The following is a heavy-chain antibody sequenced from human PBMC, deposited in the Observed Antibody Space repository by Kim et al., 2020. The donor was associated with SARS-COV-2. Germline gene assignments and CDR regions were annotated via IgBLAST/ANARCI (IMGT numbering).Heavy chain of an antibody. D-gene: IGHD6-13*01. J-gene: IGHJ1*01. Sequence: YAQKLQRRVTMTTDTSTSTAYMELRSLRSDDTAVYYCARGQQLVGGYFQHWGQGTLVTVSS. CDR3: ARGQQLVGGYFQH. V-gene: IGHV1-18*01.